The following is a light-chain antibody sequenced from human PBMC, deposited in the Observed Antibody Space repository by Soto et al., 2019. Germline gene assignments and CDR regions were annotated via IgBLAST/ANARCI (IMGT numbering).Light chain of an antibody. CDR3: QQRSNWPPRFT. J-gene: IGKJ3*01. CDR1: GTVSSY. Sequence: EIVLTQSPATLSLSPGEGTTLSCRASGTVSSYLAWYQQKPGQAPRLLIYDASNRATGIPARFSGSGSGTDFTLTISSLVPEDFAVYYCQQRSNWPPRFTFGPGTKVDIK. V-gene: IGKV3-11*01. CDR2: DAS.